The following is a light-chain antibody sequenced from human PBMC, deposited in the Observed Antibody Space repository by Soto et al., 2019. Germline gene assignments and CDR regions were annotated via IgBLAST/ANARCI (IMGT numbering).Light chain of an antibody. Sequence: QSALTQPASVSGSPGQSITISCTGTSSDVGAYNFVSWYQQHPGKVPTLMIFDVSSRPSGVSDRFSGSTSGNTASLTISGLQAEDEGEDYCSSYTSSSTHVFGSGTKLTVL. V-gene: IGLV2-14*03. CDR1: SSDVGAYNF. CDR3: SSYTSSSTHV. CDR2: DVS. J-gene: IGLJ1*01.